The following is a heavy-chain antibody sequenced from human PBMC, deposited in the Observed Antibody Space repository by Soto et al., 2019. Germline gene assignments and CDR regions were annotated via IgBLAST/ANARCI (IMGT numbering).Heavy chain of an antibody. J-gene: IGHJ4*02. D-gene: IGHD4-17*01. CDR2: IIPVFGTT. CDR1: GGTLNSYT. CDR3: SIRKSYGRGEF. Sequence: ASVKVSCKASGGTLNSYTISWVRQAPGQGLEWMGGIIPVFGTTDYAQKFQGRVTITADQSTGTAYLDLFSLRSEDTAIYYCSIRKSYGRGEFWGQGTMVTVSS. V-gene: IGHV1-69*13.